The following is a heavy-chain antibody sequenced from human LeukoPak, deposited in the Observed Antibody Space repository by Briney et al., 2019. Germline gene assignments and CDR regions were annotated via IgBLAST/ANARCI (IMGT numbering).Heavy chain of an antibody. Sequence: GGSLRLSCAASGFTFSSYAMSWVRQASGKGLEWVGHIRSKTNSYATAYAASVKGRFTISRDDSKNTAYLQMNSLRAEDTAVYYCARDLGGRNHYDSSGYPGDYWGQGTLVTVPS. CDR2: IRSKTNSYAT. V-gene: IGHV3-73*01. J-gene: IGHJ4*02. D-gene: IGHD3-22*01. CDR3: ARDLGGRNHYDSSGYPGDY. CDR1: GFTFSSYA.